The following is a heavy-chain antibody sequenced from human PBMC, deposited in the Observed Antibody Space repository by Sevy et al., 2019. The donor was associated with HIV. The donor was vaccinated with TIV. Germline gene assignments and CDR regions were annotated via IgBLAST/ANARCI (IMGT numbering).Heavy chain of an antibody. CDR3: ARGYTGHEEGDY. CDR2: INPHSGGT. J-gene: IGHJ4*02. CDR1: GYTFTDYF. V-gene: IGHV1-2*02. Sequence: ASVKVYCKASGYTFTDYFLYWVRQAPGQGLEWMGWINPHSGGTIFAQKFQGRVAMTRDTSISTAYLDLGRLRFDDTAVYYCARGYTGHEEGDYRGQGTLVTVSS. D-gene: IGHD2-2*02.